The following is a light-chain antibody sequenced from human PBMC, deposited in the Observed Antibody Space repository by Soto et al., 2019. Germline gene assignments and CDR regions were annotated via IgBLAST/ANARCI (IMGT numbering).Light chain of an antibody. J-gene: IGKJ2*01. CDR3: QQFGTSPLYT. CDR1: QSISSSY. V-gene: IGKV3-20*01. Sequence: EIVLTQSPGTLSLSPGERATLSCRASQSISSSYFAWYQQKPGQAPRLLVYGVSSRATDVPDRFSGSGSGTDFTLTISRLEPEDFAVYYCQQFGTSPLYTFGQGTKLEIK. CDR2: GVS.